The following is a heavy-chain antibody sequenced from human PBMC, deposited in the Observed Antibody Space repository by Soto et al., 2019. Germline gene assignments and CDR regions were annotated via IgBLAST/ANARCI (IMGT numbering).Heavy chain of an antibody. CDR1: GVTFSCYY. J-gene: IGHJ4*02. CDR3: ARGNYDFWSGALCHYDY. V-gene: IGHV3-11*01. Sequence: WGALRLSCAAPGVTFSCYYMNWVPQAPGKGLEWVSYISSSGCTIYYADSVKGQFTIPRNNAKNPLYLQMNSLRAEDTAVYYCARGNYDFWSGALCHYDYGGQGTLVPVS. D-gene: IGHD3-3*01. CDR2: ISSSGCTI.